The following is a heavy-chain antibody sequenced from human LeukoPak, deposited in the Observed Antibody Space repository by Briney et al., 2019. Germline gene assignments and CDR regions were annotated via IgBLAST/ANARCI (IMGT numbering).Heavy chain of an antibody. CDR1: GFTFSNAW. J-gene: IGHJ4*02. Sequence: GGSLRLSCAASGFTFSNAWMSWVRQAPGKGLEWVGRIKSKTDGGTTDYAAPVKGRFTSSRDDSKNTLNLQMNSLKTEDTAVYYCTPSIAVAGSLDYWGQGTLVTVSS. CDR2: IKSKTDGGTT. CDR3: TPSIAVAGSLDY. V-gene: IGHV3-15*01. D-gene: IGHD6-19*01.